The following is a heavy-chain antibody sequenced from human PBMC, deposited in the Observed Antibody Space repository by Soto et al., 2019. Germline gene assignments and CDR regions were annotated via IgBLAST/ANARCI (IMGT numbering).Heavy chain of an antibody. Sequence: VASVKVSCKASGYTFTTHNINWGRQATGQGLEWMGWMNPNSGTTGYAQKFQDRITLTRDTSKTTAYMELSSLTFDDTAVYFCVRYGVAADYWGQGTQVTVSS. CDR2: MNPNSGTT. CDR1: GYTFTTHN. J-gene: IGHJ4*01. CDR3: VRYGVAADY. D-gene: IGHD3-10*01. V-gene: IGHV1-8*02.